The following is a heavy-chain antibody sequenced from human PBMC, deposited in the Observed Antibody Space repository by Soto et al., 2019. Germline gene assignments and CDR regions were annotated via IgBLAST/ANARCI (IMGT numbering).Heavy chain of an antibody. CDR3: ARVGEDIISVRAPQSTYYYYGLDA. D-gene: IGHD3-10*01. CDR1: GGTFSDNA. J-gene: IGHJ6*02. CDR2: IIPIFGTT. Sequence: QVQLVQSGAEVKKPGSSVMVSCKTSGGTFSDNAISWVRQAPGQGLEWMGGIIPIFGTTNYALKFLGRITITADESTSTAYMELSSLRSEDTAVYYCARVGEDIISVRAPQSTYYYYGLDAWGQGTTVTVSS. V-gene: IGHV1-69*01.